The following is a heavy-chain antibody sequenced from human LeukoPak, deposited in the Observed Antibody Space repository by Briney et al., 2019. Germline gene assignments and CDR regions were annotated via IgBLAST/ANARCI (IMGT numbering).Heavy chain of an antibody. V-gene: IGHV3-23*01. CDR1: GFTLSVYA. CDR3: AKEKSRGYSIDAFDI. J-gene: IGHJ3*02. D-gene: IGHD4-11*01. CDR2: IGVGGSAT. Sequence: GGSLCPSCAASGFTLSVYATSWVRQAPGKGLEWVSGIGVGGSATYTADSVKAHFSISTDSSKSPLYLQMSRLRAGVTAIYYGAKEKSRGYSIDAFDIWGQGAMVTVSS.